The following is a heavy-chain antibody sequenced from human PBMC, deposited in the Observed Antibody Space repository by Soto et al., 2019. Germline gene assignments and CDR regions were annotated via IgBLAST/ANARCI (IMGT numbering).Heavy chain of an antibody. J-gene: IGHJ4*02. CDR2: IYRSGTT. Sequence: SETLSLTCVVSNFSISSGYYWGWIRQPPGKGLEWIASIYRSGTTSYNPSLKSRVTISVDPSKNQFSLMLTAVTAADTAVYSCARTHSGSYYSVFNYWGRGSLVTVSP. CDR3: ARTHSGSYYSVFNY. D-gene: IGHD1-26*01. V-gene: IGHV4-38-2*01. CDR1: NFSISSGYY.